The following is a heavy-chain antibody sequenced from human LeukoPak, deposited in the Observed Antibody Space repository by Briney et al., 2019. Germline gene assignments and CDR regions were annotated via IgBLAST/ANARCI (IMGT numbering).Heavy chain of an antibody. CDR1: GFTLSTYW. J-gene: IGHJ4*02. V-gene: IGHV3-7*01. Sequence: GGSLRLSCEASGFTLSTYWMNWVRQVPGKGLDWVANINPDGSGKRYVDSVKGRFTIARDNSKNTLYLQMNNPRVEDTAIYYCARVHDTTGYYHYFDSWGQGTLVTVSS. CDR3: ARVHDTTGYYHYFDS. CDR2: INPDGSGK. D-gene: IGHD3-9*01.